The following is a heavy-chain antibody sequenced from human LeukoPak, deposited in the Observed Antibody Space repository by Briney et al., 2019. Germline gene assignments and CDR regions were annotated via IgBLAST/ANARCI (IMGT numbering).Heavy chain of an antibody. CDR2: IRSKPNNFAA. CDR1: GFSLSDSA. J-gene: IGHJ5*02. CDR3: TSALDRITAAA. D-gene: IGHD1-14*01. Sequence: QAGGSLRLSCAASGFSLSDSAMHWVRQASGKGLQWVGRIRSKPNNFAAAFAESVQGRFTISTDEAKNTAYLEMNGLKTEDTAVYYCTSALDRITAAAWGQGTLVTVSS. V-gene: IGHV3-73*01.